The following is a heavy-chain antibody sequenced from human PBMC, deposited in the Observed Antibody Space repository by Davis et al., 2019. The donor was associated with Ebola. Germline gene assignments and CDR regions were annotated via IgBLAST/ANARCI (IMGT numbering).Heavy chain of an antibody. Sequence: GESLKISCAASGFRFATYTMNWVRQAPGKGLEWVSAISGSGGSTYYADSAKGRFTISRDNAKNSLYLQMNSLRAEDTAVYYCARDRPLDFFFGDYYGMDVWGKGTTVTASS. J-gene: IGHJ6*04. CDR2: ISGSGGST. V-gene: IGHV3-21*01. D-gene: IGHD3-16*01. CDR1: GFRFATYT. CDR3: ARDRPLDFFFGDYYGMDV.